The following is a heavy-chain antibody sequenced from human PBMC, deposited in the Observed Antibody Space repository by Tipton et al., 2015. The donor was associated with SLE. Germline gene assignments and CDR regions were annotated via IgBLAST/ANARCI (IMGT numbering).Heavy chain of an antibody. Sequence: TLSLTCTIYGGSFSGYHWNWIRQPPGRGLEWIGEINYSGDTNYNPSLKSRVTISVATSKNQLSLKLSSVTAADTAVYYCARGVAHYYDSGSFDIWGQGTMVTVSS. CDR1: GGSFSGYH. V-gene: IGHV4-34*01. CDR2: INYSGDT. J-gene: IGHJ3*02. CDR3: ARGVAHYYDSGSFDI. D-gene: IGHD3-22*01.